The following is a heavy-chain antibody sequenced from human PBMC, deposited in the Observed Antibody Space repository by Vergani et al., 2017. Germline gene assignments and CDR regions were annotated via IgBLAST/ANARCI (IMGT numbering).Heavy chain of an antibody. V-gene: IGHV4-61*02. J-gene: IGHJ4*02. Sequence: QLQLQESGSGLVKPSQTLSLTCAVSGGSISSGSYYWSWIRQPAGKGLEWIGRIYTSGSTNYNPSLKSRVTISVDTSKNQFSLKLSSVTAADTAVYYCARSSISRPFDYWGQGTLVTVSS. CDR3: ARSSISRPFDY. D-gene: IGHD2/OR15-2a*01. CDR2: IYTSGST. CDR1: GGSISSGSYY.